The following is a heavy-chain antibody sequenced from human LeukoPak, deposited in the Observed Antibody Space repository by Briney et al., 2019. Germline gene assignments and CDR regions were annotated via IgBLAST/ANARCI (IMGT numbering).Heavy chain of an antibody. J-gene: IGHJ4*02. CDR2: VTGSDGRT. CDR1: GFTFSGDA. V-gene: IGHV3-23*01. CDR3: ATSLVLAGTAY. D-gene: IGHD6-19*01. Sequence: PGGSLRLSCAASGFTFSGDAMSWVRQAPGKGLEWVSTVTGSDGRTYYAESGKGRFTVSRDISKNMLYLQMNSLRAEDTAVYYCATSLVLAGTAYWGQGTLVTVSS.